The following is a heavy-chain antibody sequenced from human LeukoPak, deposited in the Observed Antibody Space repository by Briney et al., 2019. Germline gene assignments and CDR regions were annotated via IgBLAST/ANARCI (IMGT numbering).Heavy chain of an antibody. Sequence: GGSLRLSCAVSGFTFSSYWMHWVRQAPGKGLVWVSRINGDGTRTNYADSVKGRFAISRDNAENTVNLQIYSLKAEDTAVYYCARGVPGGWYFDLWGRATLVTVSS. CDR3: ARGVPGGWYFDL. J-gene: IGHJ2*01. V-gene: IGHV3-74*01. CDR1: GFTFSSYW. D-gene: IGHD3-16*01. CDR2: INGDGTRT.